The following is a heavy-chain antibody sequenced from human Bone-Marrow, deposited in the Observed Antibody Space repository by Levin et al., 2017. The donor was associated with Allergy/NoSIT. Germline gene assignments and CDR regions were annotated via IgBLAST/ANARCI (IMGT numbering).Heavy chain of an antibody. Sequence: QAGGSLRLSCGASGFTFDTFTMSWVRQGPGRGLEWLADISGSGGRTYYADSAKGRFSISRDNSKNIVYLQMNSLRGEDTAVYYCAKNLGADEGDDILTGLFDYWGQGTLVTVSS. CDR1: GFTFDTFT. CDR2: ISGSGGRT. J-gene: IGHJ4*02. V-gene: IGHV3-23*01. D-gene: IGHD3-9*01. CDR3: AKNLGADEGDDILTGLFDY.